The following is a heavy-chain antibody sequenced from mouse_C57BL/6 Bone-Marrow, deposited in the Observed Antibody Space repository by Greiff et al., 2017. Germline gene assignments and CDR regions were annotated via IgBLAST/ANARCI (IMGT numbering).Heavy chain of an antibody. CDR3: AKQRVPYARDY. J-gene: IGHJ4*01. D-gene: IGHD5-1*01. CDR2: IWGGGST. CDR1: GFSLTSYG. Sequence: VHLVESGPGLVAPSQCLSITCTVSGFSLTSYGVDWVRQPPGKGLEWLGVIWGGGSTHYDSALMSRLSISKDNSKSQVFLNMNSLQTDDTAMYYGAKQRVPYARDYWGQGTSVTVSS. V-gene: IGHV2-9*01.